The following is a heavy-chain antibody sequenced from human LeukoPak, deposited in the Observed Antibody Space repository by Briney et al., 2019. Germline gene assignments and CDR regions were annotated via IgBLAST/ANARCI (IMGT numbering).Heavy chain of an antibody. D-gene: IGHD6-13*01. CDR2: IYPGDSDI. CDR1: GYSFTSHW. V-gene: IGHV5-51*01. Sequence: GEPLKISCKGSGYSFTSHWIAWVRQLPGKGLEWMGIIYPGDSDIRDSPSFQGQVTISVDKSISTAYLQWSSLKASDTAMYYCARATAIAAAGTGVFDYWGQGTLVTVSS. CDR3: ARATAIAAAGTGVFDY. J-gene: IGHJ4*02.